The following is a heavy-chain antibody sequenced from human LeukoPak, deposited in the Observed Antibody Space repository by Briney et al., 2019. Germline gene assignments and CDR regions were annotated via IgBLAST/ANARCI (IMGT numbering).Heavy chain of an antibody. D-gene: IGHD4-17*01. CDR1: GGTFSSYA. CDR2: IIPIFGTA. V-gene: IGHV1-69*13. J-gene: IGHJ6*02. CDR3: AGAGFTVTTVDYYYYGMDV. Sequence: ASVKVSCKASGGTFSSYAISWVRQAPGQGLEWMGGIIPIFGTANYAQKFQGRVTITADESTSTAYMELSSLRSEDTAVYYCAGAGFTVTTVDYYYYGMDVWGQGTTVTVSS.